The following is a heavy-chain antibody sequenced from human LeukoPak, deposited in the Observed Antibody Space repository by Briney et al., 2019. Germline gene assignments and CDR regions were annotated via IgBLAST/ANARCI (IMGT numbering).Heavy chain of an antibody. J-gene: IGHJ4*02. D-gene: IGHD3-10*01. Sequence: GGSLRLSCAASGFTFSSYSMNWVRQAPGKGLEWVSSISSSSSYIYYADSVKGRFTISRDNAKNSLYLQMNSLRAEDTAVYYCARVSAMVRGVHIRSDYWGQGTLVTVSS. V-gene: IGHV3-21*01. CDR3: ARVSAMVRGVHIRSDY. CDR2: ISSSSSYI. CDR1: GFTFSSYS.